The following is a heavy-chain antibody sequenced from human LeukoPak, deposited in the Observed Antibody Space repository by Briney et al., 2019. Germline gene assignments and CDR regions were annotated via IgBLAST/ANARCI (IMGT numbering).Heavy chain of an antibody. CDR1: AFTFSNYW. CDR3: ARDVMVSRPIHQRYYGMDV. CDR2: INSDGSDT. J-gene: IGHJ6*02. V-gene: IGHV3-74*01. Sequence: PGGSLRLSCAASAFTFSNYWMHWVRQAPGKGLVWVSRINSDGSDTSYADSVKGRFTISRDNSKNTLYLQMNSLRAEDTAVYYCARDVMVSRPIHQRYYGMDVWGQGTTVTVSS. D-gene: IGHD2-8*01.